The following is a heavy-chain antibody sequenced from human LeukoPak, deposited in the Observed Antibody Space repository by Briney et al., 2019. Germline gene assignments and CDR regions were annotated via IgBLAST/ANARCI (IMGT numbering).Heavy chain of an antibody. CDR3: VLAPNSNWFDF. D-gene: IGHD2-8*01. CDR2: IHYSGNS. J-gene: IGHJ5*01. CDR1: GDSVSDFY. V-gene: IGHV4-59*08. Sequence: PSETLSLTCSVSGDSVSDFYWNWIRQSPGTGLEWIGNIHYSGNSNYNPSLKSRVSMPIDTSRNQFFLKLNSVTAADTAVYYCVLAPNSNWFDFWGQGTQVTVSS.